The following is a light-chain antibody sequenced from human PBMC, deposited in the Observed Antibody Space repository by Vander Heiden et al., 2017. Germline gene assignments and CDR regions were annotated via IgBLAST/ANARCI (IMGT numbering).Light chain of an antibody. V-gene: IGKV4-1*01. CDR1: QSVLSSSNNKNY. J-gene: IGKJ1*01. Sequence: DIVMTQSPDPLAVSLGERATINCQSSQSVLSSSNNKNYLTWFQQKPGQPPKLLIYWASTRESGVPDRFSGSGSGTDFTLTIGSLQAEDVAVYYCQQYYNIPRTFGQGTKVEIK. CDR3: QQYYNIPRT. CDR2: WAS.